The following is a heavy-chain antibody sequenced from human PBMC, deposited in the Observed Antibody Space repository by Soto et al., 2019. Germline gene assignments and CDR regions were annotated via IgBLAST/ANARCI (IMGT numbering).Heavy chain of an antibody. CDR3: ARDTGSYYLDS. D-gene: IGHD1-26*01. CDR1: GGSISSYF. J-gene: IGHJ4*01. V-gene: IGHV4-59*01. Sequence: KASETLSLTCTLYGGSISSYFWSWIRQPPGKGLEWIGYIHYSGTTVYSPSLKSRVTMSIDTSENQFTLNLTSVTAADTAVYYCARDTGSYYLDSWGQGSLVTVSS. CDR2: IHYSGTT.